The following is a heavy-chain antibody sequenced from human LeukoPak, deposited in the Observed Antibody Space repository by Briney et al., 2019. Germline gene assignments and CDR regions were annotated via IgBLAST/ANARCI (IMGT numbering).Heavy chain of an antibody. J-gene: IGHJ4*02. CDR1: GGSISSGSYY. V-gene: IGHV4-61*02. Sequence: SETLSLTCTVSGGSISSGSYYWSWIRQPAGKGLEWIGRIYTSGSTNYNPSLKSRVTISVDTSKNQFSLKLSSVTAADTAVYYCASTYYDFWSGYFYWGQGTLVTVSS. CDR2: IYTSGST. CDR3: ASTYYDFWSGYFY. D-gene: IGHD3-3*01.